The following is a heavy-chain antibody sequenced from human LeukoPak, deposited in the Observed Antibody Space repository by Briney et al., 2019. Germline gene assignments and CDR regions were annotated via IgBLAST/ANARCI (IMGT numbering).Heavy chain of an antibody. D-gene: IGHD3-22*01. CDR2: IYSGGCT. CDR3: AREVLIRYDSSGYHTH. J-gene: IGHJ4*02. V-gene: IGHV3-53*01. CDR1: GFTVSSNY. Sequence: TGGSLRLSCAASGFTVSSNYMSWVRQAPGKGLEWVSVIYSGGCTYYADSVKGRFTISRDNSKNTLYLQMNSLRAEDTAVYYCAREVLIRYDSSGYHTHWGQGTLVTVSS.